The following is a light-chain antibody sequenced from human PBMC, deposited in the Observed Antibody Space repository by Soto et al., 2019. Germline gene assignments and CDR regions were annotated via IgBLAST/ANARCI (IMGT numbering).Light chain of an antibody. J-gene: IGLJ1*01. Sequence: QSALTQPPSASGSPGQSVTISCTGTSSDVGAYKFVSWYQQHPGKAPKLIIYEVSERPLGVPDRFSGSKSGNTAYLTVSGLQLEDEADYYCNSYTGRKDVFGTGTKLTVL. V-gene: IGLV2-8*01. CDR2: EVS. CDR3: NSYTGRKDV. CDR1: SSDVGAYKF.